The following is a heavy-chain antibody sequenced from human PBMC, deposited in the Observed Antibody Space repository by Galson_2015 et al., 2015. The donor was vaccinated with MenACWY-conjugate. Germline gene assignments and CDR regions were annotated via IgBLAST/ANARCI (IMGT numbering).Heavy chain of an antibody. CDR1: GYTFTSYA. CDR2: INAGNGNT. V-gene: IGHV1-3*01. J-gene: IGHJ4*02. D-gene: IGHD3-10*01. Sequence: SVKVSCKASGYTFTSYAMHWVRQAPGQRLEWMGWINAGNGNTKYSQKFQGRVTITRDTSASTAYMELSSLRSEDTAVYYCAVSGVRGAQGYFDNWGQGILVTV. CDR3: AVSGVRGAQGYFDN.